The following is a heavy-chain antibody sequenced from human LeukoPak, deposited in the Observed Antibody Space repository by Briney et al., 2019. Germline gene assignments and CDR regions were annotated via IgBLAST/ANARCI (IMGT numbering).Heavy chain of an antibody. J-gene: IGHJ5*02. V-gene: IGHV4-4*07. D-gene: IGHD2-2*01. CDR3: ARDWGYCSSTSCYGNWFDP. Sequence: PSETLSLTCTVSGGSISSYYWSWIRQPAGKGLEWIGRIDTSGGTNYNPSLKSRVTMSVDTSKNQFSLKLSSVTAADTAVYYCARDWGYCSSTSCYGNWFDPWGQGTLVTVSS. CDR2: IDTSGGT. CDR1: GGSISSYY.